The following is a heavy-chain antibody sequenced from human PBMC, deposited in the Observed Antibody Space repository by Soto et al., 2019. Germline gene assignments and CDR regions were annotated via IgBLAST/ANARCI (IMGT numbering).Heavy chain of an antibody. CDR3: ATPVTRLIAFDL. J-gene: IGHJ3*01. CDR2: IYASDST. V-gene: IGHV3-53*02. CDR1: GFTVSSHY. D-gene: IGHD4-17*01. Sequence: EVQLVETGGGFVQPGGSLRLSCVASGFTVSSHYMTWVRQTPGKGLEWVSIIYASDSTFYADSVKGRFTISRDNSKNTVYLQLTSLRAEDTAVYYCATPVTRLIAFDLWGQGTMVTVSS.